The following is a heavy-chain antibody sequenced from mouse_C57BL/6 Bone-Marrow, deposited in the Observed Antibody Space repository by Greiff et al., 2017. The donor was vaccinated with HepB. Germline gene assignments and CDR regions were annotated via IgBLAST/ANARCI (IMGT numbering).Heavy chain of an antibody. CDR1: GYTFTDYE. Sequence: QVQLQQSGAELVRPGASVTLSCKASGYTFTDYEMHWVKQTPVHGLEWIGAIDPETGGTAYNQKFKGKAILTADKSSSTAYMELRSLTSEDSAVYYCTKERDLLLRYVWGTGTTVTVSS. D-gene: IGHD1-1*01. CDR2: IDPETGGT. J-gene: IGHJ1*03. CDR3: TKERDLLLRYV. V-gene: IGHV1-15*01.